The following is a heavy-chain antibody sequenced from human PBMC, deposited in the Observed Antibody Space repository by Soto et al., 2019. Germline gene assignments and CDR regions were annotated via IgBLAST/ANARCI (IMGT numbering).Heavy chain of an antibody. CDR3: AKDRWGYSGYGQYYGMDV. V-gene: IGHV3-23*01. D-gene: IGHD5-12*01. Sequence: GGSPRLSCAASGFTFSSYAMSWVRQAPGKGLEWVSAISGSGGSTYYADSVKGRFTISRDNSKNTLYLQMNSLRAEDTAVYYCAKDRWGYSGYGQYYGMDVWGQGTTVTVSS. J-gene: IGHJ6*02. CDR1: GFTFSSYA. CDR2: ISGSGGST.